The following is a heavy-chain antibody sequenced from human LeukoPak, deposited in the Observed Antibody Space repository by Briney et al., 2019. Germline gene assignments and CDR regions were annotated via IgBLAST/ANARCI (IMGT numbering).Heavy chain of an antibody. D-gene: IGHD1-26*01. Sequence: SETLSLTCAVYGGSFSGYYWSWIRQPPGKGLEWIGEINHSGSTNYNPSLKSRVTISVDTSKNQFSLKLSSVTAADTAVYYCARESFSGSYTYWGQGTLVTVSS. CDR3: ARESFSGSYTY. CDR2: INHSGST. CDR1: GGSFSGYY. V-gene: IGHV4-34*01. J-gene: IGHJ4*02.